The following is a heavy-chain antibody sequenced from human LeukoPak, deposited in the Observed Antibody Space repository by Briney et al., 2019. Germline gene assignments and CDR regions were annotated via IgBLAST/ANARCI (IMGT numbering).Heavy chain of an antibody. CDR1: GGTFSSYA. J-gene: IGHJ5*02. V-gene: IGHV1-69*04. CDR3: ARETYCGGDCYSELWFDP. CDR2: FIPILGIA. D-gene: IGHD2-21*02. Sequence: SVKVSCKASGGTFSSYAISWVRQAPGQGLEWMGRFIPILGIANYAQKFQGRVTITADKSTSTAYMELSSLRSEDTAVYYCARETYCGGDCYSELWFDPWGQGTLVTVSS.